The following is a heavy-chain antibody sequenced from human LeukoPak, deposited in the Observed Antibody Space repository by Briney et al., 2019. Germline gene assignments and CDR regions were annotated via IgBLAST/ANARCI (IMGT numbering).Heavy chain of an antibody. V-gene: IGHV3-7*01. CDR2: IKEDGTET. CDR1: GFMFSSNW. J-gene: IGHJ3*02. Sequence: GGSLRLSCAASGFMFSSNWMSWVRLAPGKGLEWVANIKEDGTETYYVDSVKGRFTISRDNSKNTEYLQMNSLRAEDTAVYYCARDSTLYYDFWSGYHNAFDIWGQGTMVTVSS. CDR3: ARDSTLYYDFWSGYHNAFDI. D-gene: IGHD3-3*01.